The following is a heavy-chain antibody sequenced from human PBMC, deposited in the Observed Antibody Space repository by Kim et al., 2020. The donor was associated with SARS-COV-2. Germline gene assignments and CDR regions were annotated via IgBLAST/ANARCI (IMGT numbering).Heavy chain of an antibody. CDR2: IKSITDGGTT. CDR1: GFTFSNAW. D-gene: IGHD1-26*01. Sequence: GGSLRLSCAASGFTFSNAWMSWVRQAPGKGLEWVGRIKSITDGGTTDYAAPVKGRFTISREDSKDTLYLQMNSLKTEDTAVYYCTTGVGPTSGGYWGQGTLVTVSS. CDR3: TTGVGPTSGGY. J-gene: IGHJ4*02. V-gene: IGHV3-15*01.